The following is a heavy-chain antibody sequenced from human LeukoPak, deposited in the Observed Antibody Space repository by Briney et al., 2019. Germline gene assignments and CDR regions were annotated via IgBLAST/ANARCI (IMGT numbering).Heavy chain of an antibody. J-gene: IGHJ4*02. CDR1: GGTFSSYA. D-gene: IGHD3-10*01. CDR2: IIPIFGTA. CDR3: ARASYYYGSGSYYTNHFDY. V-gene: IGHV1-69*13. Sequence: SVKVSCKASGGTFSSYAISWVRQAPGQGLEWMGGIIPIFGTANYAQKFQGRATITADESTSTAYMELSSLRSEDTAVYYCARASYYYGSGSYYTNHFDYWGQGTLVTVSS.